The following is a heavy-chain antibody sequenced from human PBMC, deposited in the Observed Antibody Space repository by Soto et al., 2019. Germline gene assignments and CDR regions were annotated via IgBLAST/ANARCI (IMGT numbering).Heavy chain of an antibody. D-gene: IGHD3-10*01. CDR2: INHSGST. Sequence: SETLSLTCAVSGGSISSGGYSWSWVRQPPGKGLEWIGEINHSGSTNYNPSLKSRVTISVDTSKNQFSLKLSSVTAADTAVYYCARGLVWWFGELPLYYFDYWGQGTLVTVSS. CDR3: ARGLVWWFGELPLYYFDY. CDR1: GGSISSGGYS. J-gene: IGHJ4*02. V-gene: IGHV4-30-2*01.